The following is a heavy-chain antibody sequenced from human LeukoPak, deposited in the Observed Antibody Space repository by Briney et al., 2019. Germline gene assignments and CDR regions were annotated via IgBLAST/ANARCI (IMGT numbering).Heavy chain of an antibody. CDR2: INPSGGST. CDR1: GYTFTSYY. V-gene: IGHV1-46*01. CDR3: ARDLGYCSGGSCYDFDY. Sequence: ASVKVSCKASGYTFTSYYMHWVRQAPGQGLEWMGIINPSGGSTSYAQKFQGRVTMTRDTSTSTVYMELSSLRSEDTAVYYCARDLGYCSGGSCYDFDYWGQGTLVTVSS. J-gene: IGHJ4*02. D-gene: IGHD2-15*01.